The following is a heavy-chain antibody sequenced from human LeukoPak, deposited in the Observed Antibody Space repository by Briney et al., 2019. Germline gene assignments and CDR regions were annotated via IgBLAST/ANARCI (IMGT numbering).Heavy chain of an antibody. CDR3: ARGRHIVVVTADDY. Sequence: ASVKVSCKASGYTFTGYYMHWVRQAPGQGLEWMGRINPNSGGTNDAQKFQGRVTMTRDTSISTAYMELSRLRSDDTAVYYCARGRHIVVVTADDYWGQGTLVTVSS. V-gene: IGHV1-2*06. CDR1: GYTFTGYY. CDR2: INPNSGGT. D-gene: IGHD2-21*02. J-gene: IGHJ4*02.